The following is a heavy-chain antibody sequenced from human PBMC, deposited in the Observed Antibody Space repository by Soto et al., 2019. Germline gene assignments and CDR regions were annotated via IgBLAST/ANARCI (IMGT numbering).Heavy chain of an antibody. CDR2: ILPIFGTP. D-gene: IGHD4-17*01. V-gene: IGHV1-69*13. CDR3: ARVDYVGSYYYYGMDV. CDR1: GGTFSNSA. J-gene: IGHJ6*02. Sequence: ASVKVSCKASGGTFSNSAIIWVRQAPGQGLEWMGGILPIFGTPNYAQKFQGRLTISADESTSTAYMELSSLRSEDTAVYYCARVDYVGSYYYYGMDVWGQGTTVTVSS.